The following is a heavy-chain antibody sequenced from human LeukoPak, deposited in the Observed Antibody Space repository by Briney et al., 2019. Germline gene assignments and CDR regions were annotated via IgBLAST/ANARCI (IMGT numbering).Heavy chain of an antibody. Sequence: SETLSLTCTVSGGSISSYYWSWIRQPPGKGLEWIGYIYYSGSTNYNPSLKSRVTISVDTSKNQFSLKLSSVTAADTAVYYCARDLYDYGDYFDAFDIWGRGTMVTVSS. J-gene: IGHJ3*02. CDR1: GGSISSYY. CDR3: ARDLYDYGDYFDAFDI. CDR2: IYYSGST. D-gene: IGHD4-17*01. V-gene: IGHV4-59*01.